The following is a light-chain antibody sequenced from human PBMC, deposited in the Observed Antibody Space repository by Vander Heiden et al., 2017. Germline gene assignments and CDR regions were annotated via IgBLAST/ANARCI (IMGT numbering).Light chain of an antibody. CDR3: GTWDSSLSNAV. V-gene: IGLV1-51*01. CDR2: DNN. Sequence: QSVLTQPPSVSAAPGQKVTISCSGSSSNIGKNYVSWYQQVPGTAPKLLIYDNNKRPSGMPDRFSGSKSGTSATLGITGLQTGDEADYYCGTWDSSLSNAVFGTGTKVTVL. J-gene: IGLJ1*01. CDR1: SSNIGKNY.